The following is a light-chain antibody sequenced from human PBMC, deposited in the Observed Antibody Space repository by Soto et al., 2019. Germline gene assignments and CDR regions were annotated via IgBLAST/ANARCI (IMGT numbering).Light chain of an antibody. J-gene: IGLJ1*01. CDR2: SDN. Sequence: QSVLTQPPSMSGTPGQRVTISCSGSSSNIGNNFVYWYQHLPGAAPTLVVYSDNHRPSGVPVRFSGSKSGTSASLTISGLQAEDEGTYYCCSYAGSSPLYVFGTGTKLTVL. CDR3: CSYAGSSPLYV. CDR1: SSNIGNNF. V-gene: IGLV1-44*01.